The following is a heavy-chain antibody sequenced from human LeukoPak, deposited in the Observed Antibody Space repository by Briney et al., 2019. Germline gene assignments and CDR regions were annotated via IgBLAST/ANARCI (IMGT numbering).Heavy chain of an antibody. Sequence: GGSLRLSCAASGFTFSSYTMNWVRQAPGKGLEWVANIKQDGSEKYYVDSVKGRFTISRDNAKNSLYLQMNSLRAEDTAMYYCARDSAGNDYWGQGTLVTVSS. CDR1: GFTFSSYT. V-gene: IGHV3-7*01. J-gene: IGHJ4*02. D-gene: IGHD6-13*01. CDR3: ARDSAGNDY. CDR2: IKQDGSEK.